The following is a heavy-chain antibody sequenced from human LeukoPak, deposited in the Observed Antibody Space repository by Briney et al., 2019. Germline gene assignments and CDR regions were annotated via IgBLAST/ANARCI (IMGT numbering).Heavy chain of an antibody. D-gene: IGHD4-17*01. Sequence: ASVKVSCKASGYTFTSYGISWVRQAPGQGLEWMGWISAYNGNTNYAQKLQGRVTMTTDTSTSTAYVELRSLRSDDTAVYYCARDGYGANVWWFDPWGQGTLVTVSS. V-gene: IGHV1-18*01. CDR1: GYTFTSYG. CDR3: ARDGYGANVWWFDP. J-gene: IGHJ5*02. CDR2: ISAYNGNT.